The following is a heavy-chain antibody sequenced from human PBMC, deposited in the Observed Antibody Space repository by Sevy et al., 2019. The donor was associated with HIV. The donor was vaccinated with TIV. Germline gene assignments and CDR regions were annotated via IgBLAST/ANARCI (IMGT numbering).Heavy chain of an antibody. D-gene: IGHD2-2*02. J-gene: IGHJ2*01. CDR2: VNH. V-gene: IGHV4-34*01. CDR1: GGSFSGFS. Sequence: SETLSLTCAVSGGSFSGFSWNWIRQPPGKGLEWIGEVNHYSPSLKSRATISLDTSKNQFSLKMHSVTAAATALYFCARGVEGVVPSPIIGLGPWAKYWSFDLWGRSTLVTVSS. CDR3: ARGVEGVVPSPIIGLGPWAKYWSFDL.